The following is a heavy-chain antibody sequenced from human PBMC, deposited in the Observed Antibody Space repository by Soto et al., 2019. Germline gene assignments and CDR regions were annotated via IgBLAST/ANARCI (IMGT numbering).Heavy chain of an antibody. CDR2: ISYDGSNK. CDR1: GFTFSSYG. V-gene: IGHV3-30*18. D-gene: IGHD4-17*01. Sequence: QVQLVESGGGVVQPGRSLRLSCAASGFTFSSYGMHWVRQAPGKGLEWVAGISYDGSNKYYADSVKGRFTISRDNSKNTLYLQMNSLRAEDTAVYYCAKDLGYGDYYYGMDVWGQGTTVTVSS. CDR3: AKDLGYGDYYYGMDV. J-gene: IGHJ6*02.